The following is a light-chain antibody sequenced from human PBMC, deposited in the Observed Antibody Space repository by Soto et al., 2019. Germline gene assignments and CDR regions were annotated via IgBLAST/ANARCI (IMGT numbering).Light chain of an antibody. CDR3: QQYNDWPYT. V-gene: IGKV3-15*01. J-gene: IGKJ2*01. CDR1: QSVSSN. CDR2: GAS. Sequence: EIVMTHSPATLSVSRGEIATLSCRASQSVSSNLAWYQQKPGQAPRLLIYGASTRATGIPARFSGSGSGTEFTLTISSLQSEDFAVYYCQQYNDWPYTLGQGTKVDIK.